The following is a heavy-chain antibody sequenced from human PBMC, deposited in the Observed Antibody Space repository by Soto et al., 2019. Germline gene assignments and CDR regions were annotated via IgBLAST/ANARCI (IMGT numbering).Heavy chain of an antibody. D-gene: IGHD6-13*01. CDR1: GFTFSSCV. CDR3: AKGLINGRWYAED. J-gene: IGHJ4*02. CDR2: ITGSGTGA. V-gene: IGHV3-23*01. Sequence: EVHLLESGGGLVHPGESLRLSCGASGFTFSSCVMTWVRQAPGKGLEWVSCITGSGTGAYYADSVKGRFTISRDNSKNMVYLQMNNLIAEDTGVYYCAKGLINGRWYAEDWGQGTLVTVSS.